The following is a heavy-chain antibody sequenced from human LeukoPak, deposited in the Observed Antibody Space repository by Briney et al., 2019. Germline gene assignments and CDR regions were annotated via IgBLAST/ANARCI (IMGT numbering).Heavy chain of an antibody. J-gene: IGHJ1*01. CDR3: AKDRETTGYEH. D-gene: IGHD3-9*01. V-gene: IGHV3-43*02. CDR2: VTGDGSST. CDR1: GFTFEDYA. Sequence: GGSLRLSCAASGFTFEDYAMHWGRQAPGKGLGGVSFVTGDGSSTYYADSVKGRFTISRDNSKNSLYLQMNSLRIEDTALYYCAKDRETTGYEHWGQGTLVTVSS.